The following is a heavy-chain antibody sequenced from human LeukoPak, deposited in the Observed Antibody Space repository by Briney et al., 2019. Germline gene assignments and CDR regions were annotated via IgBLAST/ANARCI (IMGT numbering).Heavy chain of an antibody. Sequence: PSETLSLTCTVSGGSISSYYWSWIRQPAGKGLEWIGRICTSGSTNYNPSLKSRVTMSVDTSKNQFSLKLSSVTAADTAVYYCARDLRGGSYFDAFDIWGQGTMVTVSS. CDR2: ICTSGST. D-gene: IGHD1-26*01. CDR3: ARDLRGGSYFDAFDI. CDR1: GGSISSYY. V-gene: IGHV4-4*07. J-gene: IGHJ3*02.